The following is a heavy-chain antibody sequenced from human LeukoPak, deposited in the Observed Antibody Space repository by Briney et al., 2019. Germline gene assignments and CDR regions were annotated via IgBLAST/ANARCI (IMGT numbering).Heavy chain of an antibody. CDR3: ARDPLTYYDFWSGYRTAPTNLFDY. J-gene: IGHJ4*02. CDR1: GYIFTDYY. D-gene: IGHD3-3*01. Sequence: ASVKVSCKASGYIFTDYYMHWVRQAPGQGLEWMGWISAYNGNTNYAQKLQGRVTMTTDTSTSTAYMELRSLRSDDTAVYYCARDPLTYYDFWSGYRTAPTNLFDYWGQGTLVTVSS. V-gene: IGHV1-18*04. CDR2: ISAYNGNT.